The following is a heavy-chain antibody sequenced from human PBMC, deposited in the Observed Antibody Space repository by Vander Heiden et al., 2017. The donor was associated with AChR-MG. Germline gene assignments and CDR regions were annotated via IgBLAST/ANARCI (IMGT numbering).Heavy chain of an antibody. V-gene: IGHV3-33*01. Sequence: QVQLVESGGGVVQPGRSRRRSCAASGFPFSNYGMHWVRQAPGKGLEWVAVIWYDGSNKYYADSVKGRFTISRDNSKNTLYLQMNSLRAEDTAIYYCARGNGDGDAFDIWGQGTMVTVSS. CDR1: GFPFSNYG. J-gene: IGHJ3*02. CDR3: ARGNGDGDAFDI. CDR2: IWYDGSNK.